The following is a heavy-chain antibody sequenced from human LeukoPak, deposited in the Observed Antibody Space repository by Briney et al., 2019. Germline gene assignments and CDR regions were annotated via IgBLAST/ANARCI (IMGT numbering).Heavy chain of an antibody. V-gene: IGHV3-21*01. D-gene: IGHD6-13*01. CDR2: ISSSSSYI. CDR3: ARSIAAAGLDY. Sequence: GGSLRLSCAASGFTFSSYSMNWIRQAPGKGLEWVSSISSSSSYIYYADSVKGRFTISRDNSKNTLYLQMNSLRAEDTAVYYCARSIAAAGLDYWGQGTLVTVSS. J-gene: IGHJ4*02. CDR1: GFTFSSYS.